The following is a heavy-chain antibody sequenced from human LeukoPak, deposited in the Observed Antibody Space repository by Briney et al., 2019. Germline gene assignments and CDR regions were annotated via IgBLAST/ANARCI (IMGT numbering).Heavy chain of an antibody. CDR2: ISSSSSTI. V-gene: IGHV3-48*01. J-gene: IGHJ6*03. CDR1: GFTFSSYS. CDR3: ARAPINGLNYYMDV. D-gene: IGHD5-24*01. Sequence: GGSLRLSCAASGFTFSSYSMNWVRQAPGKGLEWVSYISSSSSTIYYADSVKGRFTISRDNAKNSLYLQMNSLRAEDTAVYYCARAPINGLNYYMDVWGKGTTVTVSS.